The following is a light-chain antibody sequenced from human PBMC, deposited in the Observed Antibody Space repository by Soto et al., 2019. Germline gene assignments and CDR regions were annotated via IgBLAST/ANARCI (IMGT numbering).Light chain of an antibody. J-gene: IGLJ1*01. Sequence: QSALTQSPSASGSPGQAVTISCTGTSSDIGGYDSVSWYQHHPGKAPKVVIYDVTKRPSGVPDRFSGSKSGNTASLTVSALQAEDEADYYCSSYTDRKTLVFGTGTKLTVL. CDR2: DVT. V-gene: IGLV2-8*01. CDR1: SSDIGGYDS. CDR3: SSYTDRKTLV.